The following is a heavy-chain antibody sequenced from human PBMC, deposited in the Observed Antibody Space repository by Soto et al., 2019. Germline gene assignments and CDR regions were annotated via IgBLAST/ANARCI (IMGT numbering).Heavy chain of an antibody. J-gene: IGHJ4*02. D-gene: IGHD6-19*01. Sequence: PSETLSLTCTVSGGSISSSTWWSWVRQAPGKGLEWLGEIYPSGSTHYNPSLESRVTISLDKSKSQFSLKLSSVTAADTAVYYCAGGSGIAVAGSFDYWGQGTLVTVSS. V-gene: IGHV4-4*02. CDR1: GGSISSSTW. CDR3: AGGSGIAVAGSFDY. CDR2: IYPSGST.